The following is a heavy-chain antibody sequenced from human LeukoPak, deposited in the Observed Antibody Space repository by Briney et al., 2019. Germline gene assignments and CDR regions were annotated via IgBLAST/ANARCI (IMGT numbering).Heavy chain of an antibody. CDR2: INPSGGST. CDR1: GYTFTSYY. Sequence: ASVKVSCKASGYTFTSYYMHWVRQAPGQGLEWMGIINPSGGSTSYAQKFQGRVTMTRDTSTSTVYMELSSLRSEDTAVYYRAREGIFGVVTHSYYYGMDVWGQGTTVTVSS. D-gene: IGHD3-3*01. CDR3: AREGIFGVVTHSYYYGMDV. J-gene: IGHJ6*02. V-gene: IGHV1-46*01.